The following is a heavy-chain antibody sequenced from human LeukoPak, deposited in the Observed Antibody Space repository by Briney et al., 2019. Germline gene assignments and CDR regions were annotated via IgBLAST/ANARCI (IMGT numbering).Heavy chain of an antibody. D-gene: IGHD2-15*01. Sequence: ASVKVSCKASGYTFTSYAMHWVRQAPGQRLEWMGWINAGNGNTKYSQKFQGRVTITRDTSASTAYMELSSLRSEDTAVHYCARDPIGSRWPYYFDYWGQGTLVTVSS. V-gene: IGHV1-3*01. CDR1: GYTFTSYA. CDR2: INAGNGNT. J-gene: IGHJ4*02. CDR3: ARDPIGSRWPYYFDY.